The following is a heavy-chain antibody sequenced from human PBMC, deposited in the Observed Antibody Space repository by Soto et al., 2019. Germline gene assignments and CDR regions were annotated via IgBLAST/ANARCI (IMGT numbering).Heavy chain of an antibody. D-gene: IGHD3-10*01. CDR2: VLHDGNNK. Sequence: QVQLVESGGGVVQPGRSLRLSCAASGFTFSDYIMQWVRQAPGEGLEWVAMVLHDGNNKYYADSVKGRFTISRDNSKNTLYLQMDSLRTEDTAMYYCARDDEDGSYCDLGYWGQGTLVTVSS. J-gene: IGHJ4*02. V-gene: IGHV3-30-3*01. CDR3: ARDDEDGSYCDLGY. CDR1: GFTFSDYI.